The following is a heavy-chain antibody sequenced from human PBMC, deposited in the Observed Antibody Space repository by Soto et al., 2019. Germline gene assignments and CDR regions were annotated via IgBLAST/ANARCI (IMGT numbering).Heavy chain of an antibody. Sequence: XETLSLPCNVAGGSVSGYFWSWIRQPPGKGLEYIGFMHSSGTSNYNSSLKSRVTISVDTSKNQISLELKSVTTVDTAVYYCAKKVNSGPGSQYFDYWGQGTLVTVSS. J-gene: IGHJ4*02. V-gene: IGHV4-59*02. CDR3: AKKVNSGPGSQYFDY. D-gene: IGHD3-10*01. CDR1: GGSVSGYF. CDR2: MHSSGTS.